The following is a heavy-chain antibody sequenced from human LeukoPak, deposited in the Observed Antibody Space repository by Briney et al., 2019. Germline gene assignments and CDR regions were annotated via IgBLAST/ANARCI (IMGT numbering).Heavy chain of an antibody. J-gene: IGHJ4*02. CDR1: GYTFTSCG. V-gene: IGHV1-18*01. CDR3: ATGLSRGALSPFDY. CDR2: ISAYNGNT. D-gene: IGHD1-26*01. Sequence: GASVKVSCKASGYTFTSCGISWVRQAPGQGLEWMGWISAYNGNTNYAQKLQGRVTMTTDTSTSTAYMELRSLRSDDTAVYYCATGLSRGALSPFDYWGQGTLVTVSS.